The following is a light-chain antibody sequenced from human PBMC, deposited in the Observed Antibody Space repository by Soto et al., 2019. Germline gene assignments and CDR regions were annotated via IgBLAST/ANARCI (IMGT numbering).Light chain of an antibody. CDR2: DST. J-gene: IGKJ5*01. Sequence: VLTQSPATLSLSPGERATLSCRASQSIHTSLAWYQQKPGQPPRLVVYDSTLRANGVPDRFGGSRSGTEFTLTINILEPEDFAVYYCQQRNVWPLITFGQGTRLEIK. CDR1: QSIHTS. CDR3: QQRNVWPLIT. V-gene: IGKV3-11*01.